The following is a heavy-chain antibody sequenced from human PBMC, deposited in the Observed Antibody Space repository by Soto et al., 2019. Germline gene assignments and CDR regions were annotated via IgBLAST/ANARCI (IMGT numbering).Heavy chain of an antibody. D-gene: IGHD3-10*01. CDR2: IIPILGIA. CDR3: ARSTYYGPTS. Sequence: QVQLVQSGAEVKKPGSSVKVSCKASGGTFSSYTISWVRQAPGQGLEWMGRIIPILGIANYAQKFQGRVRITADKSTSTAYMELSSLRSEDTAVYYCARSTYYGPTSWGQGTLVTVSS. V-gene: IGHV1-69*02. J-gene: IGHJ5*02. CDR1: GGTFSSYT.